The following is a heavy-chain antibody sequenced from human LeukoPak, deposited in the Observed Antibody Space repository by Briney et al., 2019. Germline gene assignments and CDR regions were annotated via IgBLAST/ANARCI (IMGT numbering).Heavy chain of an antibody. D-gene: IGHD6-13*01. J-gene: IGHJ6*04. CDR3: ARFSSSWYGVDV. CDR1: GGSINSYV. V-gene: IGHV4-59*01. CDR2: IYYSGST. Sequence: PSETLSLTCTVSGGSINSYVWTWIRQPPGKGLEWIGYIYYSGSTNYNPSLKSRVTISVDTSKNHFSLKLSSVTAADTAVYYCARFSSSWYGVDVWGKGITVTVSS.